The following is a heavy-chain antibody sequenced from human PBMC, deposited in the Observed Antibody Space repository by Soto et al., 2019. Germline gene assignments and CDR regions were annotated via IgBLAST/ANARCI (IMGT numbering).Heavy chain of an antibody. CDR3: SRGVVTDYFYY. Sequence: EVQLVESGGGLVQPGGSLRLSCAASGFTFSDHYMDWVRQAPGKGLEWVGRTRNKANSYTTEYAASVKGRFTISRDDSKYSLYLQMNSLKTEDMAVYYCSRGVVTDYFYYWGQGTLVNVSS. J-gene: IGHJ4*02. CDR1: GFTFSDHY. CDR2: TRNKANSYTT. V-gene: IGHV3-72*01. D-gene: IGHD2-21*02.